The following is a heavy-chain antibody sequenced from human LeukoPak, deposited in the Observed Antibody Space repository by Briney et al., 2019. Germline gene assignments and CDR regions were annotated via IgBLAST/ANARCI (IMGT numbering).Heavy chain of an antibody. J-gene: IGHJ3*01. Sequence: GGSLRLSCAASGFTFSNYALIWVRQGPVKGLEWVSAIRGSGLTTFYADSVKGRFTISRDKSKNNLYLQMNSLGAAATAVYYCARDPNGDYIGAFDFWGQGTKVNVSS. V-gene: IGHV3-23*01. CDR1: GFTFSNYA. CDR2: IRGSGLTT. CDR3: ARDPNGDYIGAFDF. D-gene: IGHD4-17*01.